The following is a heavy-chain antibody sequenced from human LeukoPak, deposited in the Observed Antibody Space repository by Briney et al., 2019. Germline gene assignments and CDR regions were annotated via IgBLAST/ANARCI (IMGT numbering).Heavy chain of an antibody. CDR1: GGSIVSHY. Sequence: PSETLSLPCTVSGGSIVSHYWNWIRQPAGRGLEWIGRFYASGTTNTSPSLKSRVTMSVDTSKNQFSLKLSSVTAADTAVYYCAKDSSTWGNLAGHFDSWGQGTLVTVSS. D-gene: IGHD6-13*01. CDR2: FYASGTT. J-gene: IGHJ4*02. V-gene: IGHV4-4*07. CDR3: AKDSSTWGNLAGHFDS.